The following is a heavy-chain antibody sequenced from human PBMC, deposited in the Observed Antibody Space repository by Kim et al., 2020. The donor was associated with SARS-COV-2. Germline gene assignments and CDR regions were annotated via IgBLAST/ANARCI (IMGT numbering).Heavy chain of an antibody. D-gene: IGHD1-26*01. J-gene: IGHJ4*02. Sequence: NYTPSLTSRVTISVDTSKNQFSLKLSSVTAADTAVYYCARLSGSTYYFDYWGQGTLVTVSS. CDR3: ARLSGSTYYFDY. V-gene: IGHV4-59*08.